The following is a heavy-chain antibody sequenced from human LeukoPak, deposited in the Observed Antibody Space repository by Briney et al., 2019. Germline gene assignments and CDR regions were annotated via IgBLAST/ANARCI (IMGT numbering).Heavy chain of an antibody. CDR3: ARHNYDFWSVYMDV. J-gene: IGHJ6*03. D-gene: IGHD3-3*01. CDR2: IKQDGSEK. CDR1: GFTFSSYW. V-gene: IGHV3-7*01. Sequence: GGSLRLSCAASGFTFSSYWMSWVRQAPGKGLEWLANIKQDGSEKYYVDSVKGRFTISRDNAKDSLYLQMNSLRAEDTAVYYCARHNYDFWSVYMDVWGKGTTVTVSS.